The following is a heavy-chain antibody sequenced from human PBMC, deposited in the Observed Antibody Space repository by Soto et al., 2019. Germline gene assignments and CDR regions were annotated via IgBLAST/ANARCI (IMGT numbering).Heavy chain of an antibody. Sequence: GGSLRLSCAASGFTFSSYGMHWVRQAPGKGLEWVAVISYDGSNKYYADSVKGRFTISRDNSKNTLYLQMNSLRAEDTAVYYCAKRAAGGYSYSYYFDYWGQGTLVTVSS. CDR2: ISYDGSNK. CDR1: GFTFSSYG. CDR3: AKRAAGGYSYSYYFDY. D-gene: IGHD5-18*01. J-gene: IGHJ4*02. V-gene: IGHV3-30*18.